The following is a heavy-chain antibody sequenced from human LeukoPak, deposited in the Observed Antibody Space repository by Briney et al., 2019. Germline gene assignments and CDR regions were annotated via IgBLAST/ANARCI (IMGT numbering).Heavy chain of an antibody. CDR2: ISSNGGST. V-gene: IGHV3-64*01. CDR1: GFTFSSYA. CDR3: ARDSISGVLDY. D-gene: IGHD3-10*01. J-gene: IGHJ4*02. Sequence: PGGSLRLSCAASGFTFSSYAMHWVRQAPGKGLEYVSAISSNGGSTYYANSVKGRFTISRDNSKNTLYVQMNSLRAEDTAVYYCARDSISGVLDYWGQGTLVTVSS.